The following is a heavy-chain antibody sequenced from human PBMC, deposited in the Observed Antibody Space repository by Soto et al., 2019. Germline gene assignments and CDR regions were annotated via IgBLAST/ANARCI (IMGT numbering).Heavy chain of an antibody. D-gene: IGHD6-19*01. Sequence: VAVGWIRQPPGKALEWLALIYWDDDKRYSPFLKSRLTITKDTSKNQVVLTMTNMDPVDTATYYCAHSVVAGLGYYFDYWGQGTLVTVSS. CDR2: IYWDDDK. CDR3: AHSVVAGLGYYFDY. CDR1: VA. J-gene: IGHJ4*02. V-gene: IGHV2-5*02.